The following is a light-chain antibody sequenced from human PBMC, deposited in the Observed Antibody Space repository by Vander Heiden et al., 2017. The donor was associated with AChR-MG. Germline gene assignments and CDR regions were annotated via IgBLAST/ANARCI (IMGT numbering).Light chain of an antibody. J-gene: IGLJ7*01. CDR2: DDS. CDR1: NIGSKS. Sequence: SYVLTPPPSVSVAPGQTASITSGGNNIGSKSVHWYQQKPGQAPVLVVYDDSDRPSGIAERFSGSNSGNTATLTISRVEAGDEADYYCQVWDSSSDHAVFGGGTQLTVL. V-gene: IGLV3-21*02. CDR3: QVWDSSSDHAV.